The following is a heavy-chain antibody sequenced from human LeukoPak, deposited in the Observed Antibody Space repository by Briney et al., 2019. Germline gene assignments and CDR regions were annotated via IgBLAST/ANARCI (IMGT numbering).Heavy chain of an antibody. V-gene: IGHV3-9*01. CDR1: GFTFDDYA. CDR2: ISWNSGSI. J-gene: IGHJ4*02. D-gene: IGHD2-21*02. CDR3: AKDIVGGGDDY. Sequence: GGSLRLSCAASGFTFDDYAMHWVRQAPGKGLEWVSGISWNSGSIGYADSVKGRFTVSRDNAKNSIYLQMNSLRVEDTAVYYCAKDIVGGGDDYWGQGTLVIASS.